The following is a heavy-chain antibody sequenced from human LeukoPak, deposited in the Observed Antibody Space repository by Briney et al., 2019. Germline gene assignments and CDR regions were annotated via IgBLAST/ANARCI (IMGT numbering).Heavy chain of an antibody. CDR3: AGGSVVVPAAKYLDYHAMDV. V-gene: IGHV1-18*01. J-gene: IGHJ6*02. CDR2: ISAYNGNT. Sequence: ASVKASCKASGYTFTSHGISWVRQAPGQGLEWRGWISAYNGNTNYAQKLQGRVTMTTDTSTSTAYMELRSLRSDDTAVYYCAGGSVVVPAAKYLDYHAMDVWGQGTTVTVSS. D-gene: IGHD2-2*01. CDR1: GYTFTSHG.